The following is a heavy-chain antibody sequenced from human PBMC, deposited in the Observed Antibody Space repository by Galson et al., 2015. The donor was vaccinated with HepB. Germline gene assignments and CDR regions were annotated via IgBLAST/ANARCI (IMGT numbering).Heavy chain of an antibody. Sequence: CTVSGGSVSNNNYYWSWIRQPPGKGLEWIGYIYYSGSTNYNPSLKTRVTISVDTSKNQFSLKLSSVTAADTAVFYCAGASSRSSSHPYFDPWGQGTLVTVSS. CDR1: GGSVSNNNYY. D-gene: IGHD6-13*01. CDR3: AGASSRSSSHPYFDP. CDR2: IYYSGST. V-gene: IGHV4-61*01. J-gene: IGHJ5*02.